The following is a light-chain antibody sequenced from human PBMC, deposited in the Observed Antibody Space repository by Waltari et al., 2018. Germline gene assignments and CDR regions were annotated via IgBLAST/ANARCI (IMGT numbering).Light chain of an antibody. Sequence: DIQMTQSPSSLSASVGDRVTITCRASQGFSNYLAWYQQKPGKVPKLLIYAASTLQSGVPSLFSGSGSGTDFTLTISSLQPEDVATYYCQKYNSAPLTFGGGTKVEIK. V-gene: IGKV1-27*01. CDR1: QGFSNY. CDR2: AAS. CDR3: QKYNSAPLT. J-gene: IGKJ4*01.